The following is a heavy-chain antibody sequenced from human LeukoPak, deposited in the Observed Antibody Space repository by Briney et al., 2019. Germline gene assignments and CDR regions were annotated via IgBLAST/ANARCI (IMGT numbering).Heavy chain of an antibody. Sequence: ASVKVSCKASGYTFTGYYMYWVRQAPGLGLEWMRWINPNSGGTNYAQKFQGRVTMTRDTSISTAYMELRSLRSDDTAVYYCARDGNGDYGHQFDYWGQGTLVTVSS. V-gene: IGHV1-2*02. J-gene: IGHJ4*02. D-gene: IGHD4-17*01. CDR3: ARDGNGDYGHQFDY. CDR1: GYTFTGYY. CDR2: INPNSGGT.